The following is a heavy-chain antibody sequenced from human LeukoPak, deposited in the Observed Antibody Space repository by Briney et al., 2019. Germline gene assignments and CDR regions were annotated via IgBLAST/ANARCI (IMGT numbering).Heavy chain of an antibody. J-gene: IGHJ4*02. D-gene: IGHD6-13*01. V-gene: IGHV4-34*01. CDR2: INHSGST. CDR3: ASHVTAAAAGDY. CDR1: GGSFSGYY. Sequence: SETLSLTCAVSGGSFSGYYWSWIRQPPGKGLEWIGEINHSGSTNYNPSLKSRATISVDTSKNQFSLKLSSVTAADTAVYYCASHVTAAAAGDYWGQGTLVIVSS.